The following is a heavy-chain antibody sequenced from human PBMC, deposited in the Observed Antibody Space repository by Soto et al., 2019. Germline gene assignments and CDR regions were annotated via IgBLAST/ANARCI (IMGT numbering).Heavy chain of an antibody. J-gene: IGHJ4*02. V-gene: IGHV1-18*01. CDR3: GRWGLAVSGTYDY. CDR2: ISGNNGDT. CDR1: GYTFTNYG. Sequence: QVQLVQSGAEVKKSGASMKVSCKASGYTFTNYGVAWVRRAPGQGLEWMGWISGNNGDTKYAQNLQNRVTMTTDTSKNTAYMEVRSLRSDDTAVYYCGRWGLAVSGTYDYWGQGTLVTVSS. D-gene: IGHD6-19*01.